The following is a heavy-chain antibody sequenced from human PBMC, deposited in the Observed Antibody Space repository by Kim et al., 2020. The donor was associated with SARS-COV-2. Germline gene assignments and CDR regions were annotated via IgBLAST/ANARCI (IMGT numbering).Heavy chain of an antibody. Sequence: SETLSLPCAVYGGSFSGYYWSWIRQPPGKGLEWIGEINHSGSTNYNPSLKSRVTISVDTSKNQFSLKLSSVTAADTAVYYCARGRFYYGSGSYRFDPWGQGTLVTVSS. CDR1: GGSFSGYY. D-gene: IGHD3-10*01. J-gene: IGHJ5*02. V-gene: IGHV4-34*01. CDR3: ARGRFYYGSGSYRFDP. CDR2: INHSGST.